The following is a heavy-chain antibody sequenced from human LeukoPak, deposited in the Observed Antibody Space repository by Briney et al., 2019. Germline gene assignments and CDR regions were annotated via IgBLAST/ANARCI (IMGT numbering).Heavy chain of an antibody. CDR2: IYYGGST. CDR3: ASGQWPETFDY. Sequence: SETLSLTCTVSGGSISDYYWTWIRQPPGRGLEWIAYIYYGGSTNYNPSLKSRVTISVDTSKNHFSLKLSSVTTADTAVYYCASGQWPETFDYWGQGALVTVSS. J-gene: IGHJ4*02. CDR1: GGSISDYY. D-gene: IGHD6-19*01. V-gene: IGHV4-59*01.